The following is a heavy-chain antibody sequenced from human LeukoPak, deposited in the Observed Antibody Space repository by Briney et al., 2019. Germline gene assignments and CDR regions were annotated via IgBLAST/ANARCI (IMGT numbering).Heavy chain of an antibody. J-gene: IGHJ4*02. CDR3: ARISGSYVFDY. V-gene: IGHV3-11*03. CDR2: ISSSTYT. Sequence: GGSLRLSCAASGFTFSDYYMSWIPQAPGKGLEWVSYISSSTYTYYADSVKGRFTISRDNAKNSMYLQMNSLRAEDTAVYYCARISGSYVFDYWGQGTLVTVSS. CDR1: GFTFSDYY. D-gene: IGHD1-26*01.